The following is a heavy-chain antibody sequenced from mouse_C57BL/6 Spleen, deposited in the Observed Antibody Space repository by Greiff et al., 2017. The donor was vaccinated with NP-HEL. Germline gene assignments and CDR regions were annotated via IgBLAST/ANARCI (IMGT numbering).Heavy chain of an antibody. J-gene: IGHJ2*01. CDR3: ARSHDYDDY. V-gene: IGHV1-59*01. Sequence: QVQLKQPGAELVRPGTSVKLSCKASGYTFTSYWMHWVKQRPGQGLEWIGVIDPSDSYTNYNQKFKGKATLTVDTSSSTAYMQISSLTSEDSAVYYCARSHDYDDYWGQGTTLTVSS. CDR2: IDPSDSYT. D-gene: IGHD2-4*01. CDR1: GYTFTSYW.